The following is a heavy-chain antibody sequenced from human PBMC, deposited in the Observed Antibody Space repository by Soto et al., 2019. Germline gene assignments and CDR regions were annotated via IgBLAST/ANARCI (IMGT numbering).Heavy chain of an antibody. V-gene: IGHV4-39*07. CDR1: GESISSSSYY. D-gene: IGHD1-1*01. J-gene: IGHJ4*02. CDR2: IYYSGNT. Sequence: SETLSLTCTASGESISSSSYYWGWIRQPPGRGLEWIGNIYYSGNTYYNPSLKSRVTISVDTSKNQFSLKLSSVTAADTAVYYCARVLARDGVAPEPYYFDYWGQGTLVTVSS. CDR3: ARVLARDGVAPEPYYFDY.